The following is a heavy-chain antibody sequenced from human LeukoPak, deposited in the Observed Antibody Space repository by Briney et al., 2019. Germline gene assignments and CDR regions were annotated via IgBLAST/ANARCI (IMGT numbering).Heavy chain of an antibody. V-gene: IGHV1-8*01. D-gene: IGHD1-26*01. CDR1: GYTFTSYD. Sequence: ASVKVSCKASGYTFTSYDINWVRQATGQGLEWMGWMNPNSGNTGYAQKFQGRVTMTRNTSISTAYMELSSLRSEDTAVYYCAAWEGDRYYYYGMDVWGQGTTVTVSS. CDR2: MNPNSGNT. CDR3: AAWEGDRYYYYGMDV. J-gene: IGHJ6*02.